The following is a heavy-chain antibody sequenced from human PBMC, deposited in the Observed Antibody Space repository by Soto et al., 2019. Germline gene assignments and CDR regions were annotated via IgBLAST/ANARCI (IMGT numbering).Heavy chain of an antibody. CDR1: GYTFRNYG. Sequence: QIQLLQSGAEVKKPGASVKVTCKASGYTFRNYGISWVRQSPGQGLEWMGWISAYNANANYAQKFQGRLTMTADTSTRTAYMELRRLRSVDTAVYYCARENSYFDYWGQGTLVTVSS. CDR2: ISAYNANA. J-gene: IGHJ4*02. CDR3: ARENSYFDY. V-gene: IGHV1-18*01.